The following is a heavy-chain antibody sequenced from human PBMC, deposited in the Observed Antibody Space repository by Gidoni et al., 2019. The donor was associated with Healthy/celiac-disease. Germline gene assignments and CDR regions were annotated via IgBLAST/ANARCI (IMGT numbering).Heavy chain of an antibody. CDR2: IRGMGGST. CDR3: AKDRPYCGGDCYPEYFQH. Sequence: EVQLLESGGGLVQPGGSLRLSCAATGFTFSSHARCWVRQAPGKGLEWGPAIRGMGGSTYYADSVKGRFTISRDNSKNTLYLQMNSLRAEDTAVYYCAKDRPYCGGDCYPEYFQHWGQGTLVTVSS. J-gene: IGHJ1*01. CDR1: GFTFSSHA. V-gene: IGHV3-23*01. D-gene: IGHD2-21*02.